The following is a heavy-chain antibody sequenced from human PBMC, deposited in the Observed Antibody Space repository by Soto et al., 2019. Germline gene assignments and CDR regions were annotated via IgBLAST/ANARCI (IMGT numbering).Heavy chain of an antibody. J-gene: IGHJ3*02. Sequence: TGGSLRLSCAASGFTFSSYSMNWVRQAPGKGLEWVSYISSSSSTIYYADSVKGRFTISRDNAKNSLYLQMNSLRAEDTAVYYCARDPGYCSSTSCYTAFDIWGQGTMVTVSS. CDR2: ISSSSSTI. CDR3: ARDPGYCSSTSCYTAFDI. V-gene: IGHV3-48*01. D-gene: IGHD2-2*02. CDR1: GFTFSSYS.